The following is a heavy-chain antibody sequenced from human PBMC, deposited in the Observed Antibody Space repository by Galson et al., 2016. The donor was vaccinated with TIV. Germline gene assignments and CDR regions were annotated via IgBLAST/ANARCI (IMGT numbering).Heavy chain of an antibody. Sequence: QSGAEVKKPGESLKISCKASGSSFTTYWIGWVRQMPGKALEWMGIIYPGDSDTRYNPSFQGQVTITADKSITTAYLQWSSLKASGTALYYCATSRGHYYGLDVWGQGTPVTVSS. CDR3: ATSRGHYYGLDV. J-gene: IGHJ6*02. D-gene: IGHD3-16*01. CDR1: GSSFTTYW. CDR2: IYPGDSDT. V-gene: IGHV5-51*01.